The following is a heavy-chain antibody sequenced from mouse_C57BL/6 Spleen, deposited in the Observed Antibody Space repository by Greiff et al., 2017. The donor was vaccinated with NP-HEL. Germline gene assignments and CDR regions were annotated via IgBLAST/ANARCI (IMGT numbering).Heavy chain of an antibody. CDR2: INPNNGGT. V-gene: IGHV1-26*01. CDR1: GYTFTDYY. CDR3: ARSYYDYGFDY. Sequence: VQLQQSGPELVKPGASVKISCKASGYTFTDYYMNWVKQSHGKSLEWIGDINPNNGGTSYNQKFKGKATLTVDKSSSTAYMELRSLTSEDSAVYYCARSYYDYGFDYWGQGTTLTVSS. J-gene: IGHJ2*01. D-gene: IGHD2-4*01.